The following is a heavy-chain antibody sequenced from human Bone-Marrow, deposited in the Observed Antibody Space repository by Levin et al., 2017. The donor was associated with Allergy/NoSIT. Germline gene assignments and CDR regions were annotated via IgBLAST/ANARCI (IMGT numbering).Heavy chain of an antibody. CDR1: GFTFGSYA. CDR2: ISGAGGST. V-gene: IGHV3-23*01. CDR3: ARERMIRSADGGNWFDP. D-gene: IGHD3-16*01. Sequence: GESLKISCAASGFTFGSYAMSWVRQSPGKGLEWVASISGAGGSTNYADSLQGRFTISRDKFNNMFYLQMSGLKVEDTAVYYCARERMIRSADGGNWFDPWGQGTLVTVSS. J-gene: IGHJ5*02.